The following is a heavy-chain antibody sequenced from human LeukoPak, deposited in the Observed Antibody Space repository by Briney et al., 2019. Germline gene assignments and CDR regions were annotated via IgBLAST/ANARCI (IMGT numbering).Heavy chain of an antibody. V-gene: IGHV4-34*01. CDR2: INHSGST. CDR3: ARAFDSSAYYLTY. D-gene: IGHD3-22*01. J-gene: IGHJ4*01. Sequence: PSETLSLTCAVYGGSLSGYYWSWIRQPPEKGLEWIGEINHSGSTNYNPSLKSRVTISVDTSKNQFSLNLTSVTAADTAVYYCARAFDSSAYYLTYWGHGNLVTVSS. CDR1: GGSLSGYY.